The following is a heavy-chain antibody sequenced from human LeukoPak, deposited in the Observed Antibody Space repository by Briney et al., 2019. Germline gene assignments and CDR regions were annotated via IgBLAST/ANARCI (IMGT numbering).Heavy chain of an antibody. V-gene: IGHV4-38-2*02. Sequence: SETLSLTCTVSGYSISSGYFWGWIRQPPGKGLEWIGNIYHSGSTYYNASLKSRVTISVDTSKNQFSLKLSSVTVADTAVYYCAREGGGYCSGGGCYSGASDIWGQGTMVTVSS. D-gene: IGHD2-15*01. CDR1: GYSISSGYF. CDR3: AREGGGYCSGGGCYSGASDI. CDR2: IYHSGST. J-gene: IGHJ3*02.